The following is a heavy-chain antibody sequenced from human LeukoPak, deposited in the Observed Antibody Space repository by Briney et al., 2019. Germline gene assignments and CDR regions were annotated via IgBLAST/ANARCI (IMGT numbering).Heavy chain of an antibody. CDR2: ISYDGSNK. V-gene: IGHV3-30-3*01. CDR1: GFTSSSYA. J-gene: IGHJ4*02. D-gene: IGHD1-1*01. Sequence: GGSLRLSCAASGFTSSSYAMHWVRQAPGKGLEWVAVISYDGSNKYYADSVKGRFTISRDNSKNTLYLQMNSLRAEDTAVYYCARDGQLLDYWGQGTLVTVSS. CDR3: ARDGQLLDY.